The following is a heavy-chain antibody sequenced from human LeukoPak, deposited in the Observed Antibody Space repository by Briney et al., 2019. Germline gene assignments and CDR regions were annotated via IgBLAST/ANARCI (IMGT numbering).Heavy chain of an antibody. D-gene: IGHD2-15*01. CDR2: MFHAGNT. J-gene: IGHJ5*02. Sequence: SETLSLTRAVSGYSITSGYHWGWVRQPPGKGLEWIGSMFHAGNTYYNPSLKSRVTMSIDTSMNHFSLNLISVTAADTAVYYCARTRYCSGETCFSPDLLDTWSRGTLVTVSS. CDR1: GYSITSGYH. CDR3: ARTRYCSGETCFSPDLLDT. V-gene: IGHV4-38-2*01.